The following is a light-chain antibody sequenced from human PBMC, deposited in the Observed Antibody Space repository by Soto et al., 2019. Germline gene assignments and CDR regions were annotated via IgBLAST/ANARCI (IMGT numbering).Light chain of an antibody. V-gene: IGKV2-28*01. CDR2: LGS. CDR1: QSLLHSNGYNY. J-gene: IGKJ1*01. Sequence: DIVMTQSPLSLPVTPGEPASISCRSSQSLLHSNGYNYLDWYLQKPGQSPQLLIYLGSNRASGVPDRFSGSGSGTDVTLKISRVEAEDVGVYYCMQALQTPPTFGHGNKVELK. CDR3: MQALQTPPT.